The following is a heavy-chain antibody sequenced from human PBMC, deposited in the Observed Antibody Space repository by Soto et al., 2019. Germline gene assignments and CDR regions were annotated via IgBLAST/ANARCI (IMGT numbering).Heavy chain of an antibody. CDR3: ARGLGYSYGYFAY. CDR1: GGSISNYY. Sequence: PSETLSLTCSVSGGSISNYYWIWIRQPPGKGLEWIGHIYYSGSTKYNSSLKSRVTVSIDTSKNQFSLRLTSVTAADTAVYYCARGLGYSYGYFAYWGQGTLVTVSS. D-gene: IGHD5-18*01. J-gene: IGHJ4*02. V-gene: IGHV4-59*01. CDR2: IYYSGST.